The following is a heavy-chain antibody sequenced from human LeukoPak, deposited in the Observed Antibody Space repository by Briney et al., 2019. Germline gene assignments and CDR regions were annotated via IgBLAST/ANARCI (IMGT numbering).Heavy chain of an antibody. D-gene: IGHD3-10*01. V-gene: IGHV4-39*01. CDR1: GGSISSSSYY. Sequence: PSETLSLTCTVSGGSISSSSYYWGWIRQPPGKGLEWIGSIYHSGSTYYNPSLKSRVTISVDTSKNQFSLKLSSVTAADTAVYYCARHDLEFGIRWFDPWGQGTLVTVSS. CDR2: IYHSGST. CDR3: ARHDLEFGIRWFDP. J-gene: IGHJ5*02.